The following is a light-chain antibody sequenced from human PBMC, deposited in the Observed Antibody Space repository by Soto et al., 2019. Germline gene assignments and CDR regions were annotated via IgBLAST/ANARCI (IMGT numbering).Light chain of an antibody. CDR3: GTWDSSLSAVV. CDR1: SSNIGSNY. CDR2: DNN. Sequence: QSVLTQPPSVSAAPGQKVTISCSGSSSNIGSNYVSWYQQPPGTAPKLLIYDNNKRPSGIPDRFSGSKSVTSATLGITGLQTGDEADYYCGTWDSSLSAVVFGGGTKLTVL. V-gene: IGLV1-51*01. J-gene: IGLJ2*01.